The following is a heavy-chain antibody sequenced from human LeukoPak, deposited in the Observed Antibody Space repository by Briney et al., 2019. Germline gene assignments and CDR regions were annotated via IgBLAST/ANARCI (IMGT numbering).Heavy chain of an antibody. CDR2: IYYSGST. Sequence: PSETLSLTCTVSGGSISSSSYYWGWIRQPPGTGLEWIGSIYYSGSTYYNPSLKSRVTISVDTSKNQFSLKLSSVTAADTAVYYCARHLSTSSSWYGYWGQGTLVTVSS. CDR1: GGSISSSSYY. D-gene: IGHD6-13*01. V-gene: IGHV4-39*01. J-gene: IGHJ4*02. CDR3: ARHLSTSSSWYGY.